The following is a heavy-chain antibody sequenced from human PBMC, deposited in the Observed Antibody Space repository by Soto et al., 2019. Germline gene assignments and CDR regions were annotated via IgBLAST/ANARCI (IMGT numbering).Heavy chain of an antibody. V-gene: IGHV4-59*01. J-gene: IGHJ4*02. Sequence: QVQLQESGPGLVKPSETLSLTCAVSGDSISSYYCMWIRQPPGKGLESIGYLYYGRSANYNPSLKSRVNLSVDTSTNQCSLTLSSMTAADTAVHYCALRSMAVVPEYWGQGTLVTVSS. CDR1: GDSISSYY. CDR3: ALRSMAVVPEY. CDR2: LYYGRSA. D-gene: IGHD3-22*01.